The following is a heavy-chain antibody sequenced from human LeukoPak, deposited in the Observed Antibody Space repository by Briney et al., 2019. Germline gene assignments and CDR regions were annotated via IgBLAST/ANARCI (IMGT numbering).Heavy chain of an antibody. CDR2: IIPIFGTA. CDR3: ARLMTTVTMGGLWFDP. CDR1: GGTFSSYA. V-gene: IGHV1-69*05. D-gene: IGHD4-11*01. J-gene: IGHJ5*02. Sequence: ASVKVSCKASGGTFSSYAISWVRQAPGQGLEWMGGIIPIFGTANYAQKFQGRVTITTDESTSTAYMELSSLRSEDTAVYYCARLMTTVTMGGLWFDPWGQGTLVTVSS.